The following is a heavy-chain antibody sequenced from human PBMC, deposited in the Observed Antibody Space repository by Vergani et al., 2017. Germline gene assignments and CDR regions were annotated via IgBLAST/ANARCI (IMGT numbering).Heavy chain of an antibody. J-gene: IGHJ5*02. Sequence: QVQLVQSGSEVKKPGASVKVSCRASGYTFTNYALNRVRQAPGQGLEWMGWINSNSGNPSYAQRFKGRFVFSLDSSVSTSYLQINSLQPEDTAVYYCVRTRSGSCTGGSCYSGWLDPWGQGTLVTVSS. CDR2: INSNSGNP. CDR3: VRTRSGSCTGGSCYSGWLDP. V-gene: IGHV7-4-1*02. D-gene: IGHD2-15*01. CDR1: GYTFTNYA.